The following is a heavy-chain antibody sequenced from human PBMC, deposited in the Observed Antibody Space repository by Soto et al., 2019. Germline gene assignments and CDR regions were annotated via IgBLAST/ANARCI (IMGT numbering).Heavy chain of an antibody. V-gene: IGHV1-18*01. J-gene: IGHJ6*01. CDR3: GREGQQLAQEQYYQFQGTDV. CDR1: GFTFSDYG. D-gene: IGHD6-13*01. CDR2: ISGDNINS. Sequence: ASVKVSWKASGFTFSDYGLGWVRQASGQPLEWMGWISGDNINSKYSQKFQGRLTMTTDTSTATASMELRSLTSDDTAVYYCGREGQQLAQEQYYQFQGTDVWRQGTTVT.